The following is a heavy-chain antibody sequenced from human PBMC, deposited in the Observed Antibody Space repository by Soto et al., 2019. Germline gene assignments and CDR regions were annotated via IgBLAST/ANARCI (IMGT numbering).Heavy chain of an antibody. CDR3: AKEFSRYDFWGGSPPYFPDY. CDR1: GFTFSSYA. Sequence: EVQLLESGGGLVQPGGSLRLSCAASGFTFSSYAMSWVRQAPGKGLEWVAAISGSGGSTYYADSVKGRFTISRDNSKNHAYLQMNSLRAEDTVVYSFAKEFSRYDFWGGSPPYFPDYWGQGTLVTVSS. D-gene: IGHD3-3*01. V-gene: IGHV3-23*01. J-gene: IGHJ4*02. CDR2: ISGSGGST.